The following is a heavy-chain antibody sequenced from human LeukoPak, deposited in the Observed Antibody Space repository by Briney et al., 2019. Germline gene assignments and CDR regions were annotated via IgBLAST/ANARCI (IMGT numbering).Heavy chain of an antibody. Sequence: SETLSLTCTVPGGSISSGDYYWTWIRQHPGKGLEWIGYIYYTGSTYYNPSLRSRLTMSVDTSKNQFSLNLNSVTAADTAVYYCARGDSSGAENAFDIWGQGTMVTVSS. V-gene: IGHV4-31*03. CDR1: GGSISSGDYY. CDR2: IYYTGST. J-gene: IGHJ3*02. D-gene: IGHD3-22*01. CDR3: ARGDSSGAENAFDI.